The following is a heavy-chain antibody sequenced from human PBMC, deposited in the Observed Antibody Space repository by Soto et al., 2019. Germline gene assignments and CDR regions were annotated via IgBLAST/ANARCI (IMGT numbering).Heavy chain of an antibody. Sequence: QVQLVESGGGVVQPGRSLRLSCAASGFTFSSYAMHWVRQAPGKGLAWVAVISYDGSNKYYADSVKGRFTISRDNSKNTLYLQMNSLRAEDTAVYYCAREVVTMVRGVIDYWGQGTLVTVSS. J-gene: IGHJ4*02. V-gene: IGHV3-30-3*01. CDR1: GFTFSSYA. CDR3: AREVVTMVRGVIDY. D-gene: IGHD3-10*01. CDR2: ISYDGSNK.